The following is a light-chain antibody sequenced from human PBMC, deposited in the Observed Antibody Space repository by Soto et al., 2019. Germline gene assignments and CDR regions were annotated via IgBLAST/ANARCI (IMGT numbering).Light chain of an antibody. Sequence: DTQMTQSPSSLSAYVGDRVTITCRASQSISSYLNWYQQKPGKAPKLLIYAASSLQSGVPSRFSGSGSGTDFTLTISSLQPEDFATYYCQQSYSTPLTFGGGTKVDI. J-gene: IGKJ4*01. CDR2: AAS. CDR3: QQSYSTPLT. CDR1: QSISSY. V-gene: IGKV1-39*01.